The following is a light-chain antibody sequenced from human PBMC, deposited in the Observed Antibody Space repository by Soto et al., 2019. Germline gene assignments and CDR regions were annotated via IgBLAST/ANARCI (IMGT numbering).Light chain of an antibody. CDR3: MQALQAPLT. Sequence: DIVMTQSPLSLPVTAGEPASISCRSSQSLLNSNGYNYLDWYLQKLGQSPQLLIYLGSTRASGVPDRFSGSGSGTDFTLTISRVEAEDVGFYYCMQALQAPLTFGQGTRVEIK. CDR1: QSLLNSNGYNY. J-gene: IGKJ1*01. V-gene: IGKV2-28*01. CDR2: LGS.